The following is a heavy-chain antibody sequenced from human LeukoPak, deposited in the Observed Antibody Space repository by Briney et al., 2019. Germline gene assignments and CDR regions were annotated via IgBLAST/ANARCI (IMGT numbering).Heavy chain of an antibody. CDR1: GYSISSGYY. D-gene: IGHD2-21*02. J-gene: IGHJ2*01. CDR2: IYHSGNT. CDR3: ARGVVVVTPQWYFDL. Sequence: SETLSLTCAVSGYSISSGYYWGWIRQPPGKGLEWIGSIYHSGNTYYNPSLKSRVTISVDTSKNQFSLKLSSVTAADTAVYYCARGVVVVTPQWYFDLWGRGTLVTVSS. V-gene: IGHV4-38-2*01.